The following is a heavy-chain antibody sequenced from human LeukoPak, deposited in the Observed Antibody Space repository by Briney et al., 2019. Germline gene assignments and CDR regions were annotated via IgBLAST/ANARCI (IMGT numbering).Heavy chain of an antibody. CDR1: GGSISSSSYY. CDR3: ARQNVGYCSGGSCYRHYDY. Sequence: SETLSLTCTVSGGSISSSSYYWGWIRQPPGKGLEWIGSIYYSGSTYYNPSLKSRVTISVDTSKNQFSLKLSSVTAADTAVYYCARQNVGYCSGGSCYRHYDYRGQGTLVTVSS. J-gene: IGHJ4*02. D-gene: IGHD2-15*01. CDR2: IYYSGST. V-gene: IGHV4-39*01.